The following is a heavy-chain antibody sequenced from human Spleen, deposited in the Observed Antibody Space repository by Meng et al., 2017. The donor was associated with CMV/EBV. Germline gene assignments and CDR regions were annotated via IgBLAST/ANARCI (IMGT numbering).Heavy chain of an antibody. CDR3: VKEGIRDEWPRDFDY. Sequence: GGSLRLSCAASGFTVSNNYMSWVRQAPGKGLEWVSVIYSGGRTFYAESVKGRFTISRDNSKNTLYLQMDSLRHEDTAFYHCVKEGIRDEWPRDFDYWGQGLLVTGSS. J-gene: IGHJ4*02. V-gene: IGHV3-66*02. CDR1: GFTVSNNY. D-gene: IGHD2-21*01. CDR2: IYSGGRT.